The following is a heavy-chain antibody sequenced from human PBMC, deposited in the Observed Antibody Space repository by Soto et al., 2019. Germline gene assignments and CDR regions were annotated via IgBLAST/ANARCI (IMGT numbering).Heavy chain of an antibody. J-gene: IGHJ5*02. V-gene: IGHV4-31*03. Sequence: QVQLQESGPGLVKPSQTLSLTCTVSGGSISSGGYYWSWIRQHPGKGLEWIGYIYYSGSTYYNPSLKSRVTISVDTSKNQFSLKLSSVTAADTAVYYCARDSSYNWNDNGWFDPWGQGTLVTVSS. D-gene: IGHD1-20*01. CDR3: ARDSSYNWNDNGWFDP. CDR2: IYYSGST. CDR1: GGSISSGGYY.